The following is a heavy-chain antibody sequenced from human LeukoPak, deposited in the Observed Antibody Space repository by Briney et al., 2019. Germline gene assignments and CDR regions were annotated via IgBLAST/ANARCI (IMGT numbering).Heavy chain of an antibody. CDR3: ARSKRGSAYDSSGYSPYYFDY. D-gene: IGHD3-22*01. Sequence: GGSLRLSCAASGFTFSNFWMHWVRQAPGKGLVWVSRINSDGSSTSYAESVKGRFTISRDNAKNSLYLQMNSLRAEDTAVYYCARSKRGSAYDSSGYSPYYFDYWGQGTLVTVSS. J-gene: IGHJ4*02. CDR1: GFTFSNFW. CDR2: INSDGSST. V-gene: IGHV3-74*01.